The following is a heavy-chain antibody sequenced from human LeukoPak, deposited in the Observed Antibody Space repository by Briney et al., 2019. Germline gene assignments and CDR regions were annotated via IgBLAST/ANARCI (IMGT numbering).Heavy chain of an antibody. CDR3: ARDQLVMVPAALGDYYYYYYMDV. Sequence: SETLSLXCTVSGGSISSYYWSWIRQPPGKGLEWIGYIYYSGSTNYNPSLKGRVTISVDTSKNQFSLKLSSVTAADTAVYYCARDQLVMVPAALGDYYYYYYMDVWGKGTTVTVSS. D-gene: IGHD2-2*01. CDR1: GGSISSYY. J-gene: IGHJ6*03. V-gene: IGHV4-59*01. CDR2: IYYSGST.